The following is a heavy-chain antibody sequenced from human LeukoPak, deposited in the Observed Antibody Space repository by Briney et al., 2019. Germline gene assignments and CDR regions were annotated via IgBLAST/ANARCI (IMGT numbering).Heavy chain of an antibody. Sequence: GGSLRLSCAASGFTFSSYSMNWVRQAPGKGLEWVSYISTTGSTIYYADSVKGRFTISRDNAKSSLFLQMNSLRDEDTAVYYCASRFDYWGQGTLVTVSS. CDR2: ISTTGSTI. CDR3: ASRFDY. J-gene: IGHJ4*02. CDR1: GFTFSSYS. V-gene: IGHV3-48*02.